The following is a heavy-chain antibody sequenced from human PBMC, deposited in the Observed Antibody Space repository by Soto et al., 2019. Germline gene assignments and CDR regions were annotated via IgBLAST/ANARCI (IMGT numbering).Heavy chain of an antibody. D-gene: IGHD5-18*01. J-gene: IGHJ4*02. Sequence: GGSLRLSCAASGFTFSTYAVHWVRQAPSKGLEWVAVISYDGYNAYYADSVKGRFTISKDNSKNTLFLQMDNLRAEDTAVYFCAREGGFSYGFVYYLDYWGQGTLVTVSS. CDR2: ISYDGYNA. CDR3: AREGGFSYGFVYYLDY. V-gene: IGHV3-30-3*01. CDR1: GFTFSTYA.